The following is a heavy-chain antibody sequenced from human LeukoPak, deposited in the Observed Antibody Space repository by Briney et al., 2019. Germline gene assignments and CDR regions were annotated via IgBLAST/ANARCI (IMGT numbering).Heavy chain of an antibody. D-gene: IGHD3-22*01. J-gene: IGHJ4*02. CDR1: GGSFSGYY. CDR2: INHSGST. CDR3: ARAPYYYDSSGYTY. V-gene: IGHV4-34*01. Sequence: SETLSLTCAVYGGSFSGYYWSWTRQPPGKGLEWIGEINHSGSTNYNPSLKSRVTISVDTSKNQFSLKLSSVTAADTAVYYCARAPYYYDSSGYTYWGQGTLVTVSS.